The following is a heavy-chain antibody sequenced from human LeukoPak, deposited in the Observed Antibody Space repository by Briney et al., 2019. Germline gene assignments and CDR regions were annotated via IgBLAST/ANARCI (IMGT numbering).Heavy chain of an antibody. CDR2: INHSGST. CDR3: ARGKRYYYDSSGYRVPVDY. D-gene: IGHD3-22*01. CDR1: GGSFSGYY. J-gene: IGHJ4*02. Sequence: SETLSLTCAVYGGSFSGYYWSWIRQPPGKGLEWIGEINHSGSTNYNPSLKSRVTISVDTSKNQFSLRLSSVTAADTAVYYCARGKRYYYDSSGYRVPVDYWGQGTLVTVSS. V-gene: IGHV4-34*01.